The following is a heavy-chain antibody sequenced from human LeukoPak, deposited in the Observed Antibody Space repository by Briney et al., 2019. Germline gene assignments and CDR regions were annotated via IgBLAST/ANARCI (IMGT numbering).Heavy chain of an antibody. D-gene: IGHD3-10*01. V-gene: IGHV3-23*01. Sequence: PGGSLRLSCAASGFTFSYYAMTWVRRAPGKGLEWGSGISRSGGSTWYADSVKGRFTISRDNSKNTLYLQVNSLRAEDTAIDYCATRTSGSFDYWGQGTLVTVSS. CDR2: ISRSGGST. CDR3: ATRTSGSFDY. J-gene: IGHJ4*02. CDR1: GFTFSYYA.